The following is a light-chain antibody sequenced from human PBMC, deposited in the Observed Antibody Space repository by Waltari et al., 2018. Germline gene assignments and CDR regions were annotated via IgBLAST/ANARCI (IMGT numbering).Light chain of an antibody. CDR2: DRS. Sequence: EVVMTQSPATLSVSPGERATLFRRTSQSVDYKLAWYQHQPGQAPRLLIYDRSTRSPGIPARFSGGGSGTLFTLTISSLQSEDFAVYYCQQYDSWPQTFGGGTKVEIK. CDR1: QSVDYK. V-gene: IGKV3-15*01. J-gene: IGKJ4*01. CDR3: QQYDSWPQT.